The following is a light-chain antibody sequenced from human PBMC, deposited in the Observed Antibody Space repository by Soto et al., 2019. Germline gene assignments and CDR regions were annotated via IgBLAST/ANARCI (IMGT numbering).Light chain of an antibody. Sequence: DIQMTQSPSSVSASVGDRVTITCRASQGVSGWLACYQQRPGKAPELLTYAVSNFQCGVPSRFSGSGSVTDFTLRTSGLQPEDFASDDGPQANGLPVTFGGGNSV. CDR1: QGVSGW. J-gene: IGKJ4*01. V-gene: IGKV1-12*01. CDR2: AVS. CDR3: PQANGLPVT.